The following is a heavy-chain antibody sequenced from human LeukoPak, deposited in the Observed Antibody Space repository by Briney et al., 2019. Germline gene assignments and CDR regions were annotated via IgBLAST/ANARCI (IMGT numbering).Heavy chain of an antibody. CDR1: GGSVSSGSYY. Sequence: PSETLSLTCTVSGGSVSSGSYYWSWIWQPPGKGLEWIAYIYYSGSTNYNPSLKNRVTISVDTSKNQFSLKLTSVTAADTAVYYCARSLITVAGATAGFDFWGQGTLVTVSS. J-gene: IGHJ4*02. V-gene: IGHV4-61*01. D-gene: IGHD6-19*01. CDR2: IYYSGST. CDR3: ARSLITVAGATAGFDF.